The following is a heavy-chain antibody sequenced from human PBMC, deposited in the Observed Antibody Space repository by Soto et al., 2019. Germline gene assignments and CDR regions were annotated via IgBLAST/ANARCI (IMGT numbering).Heavy chain of an antibody. Sequence: QVHLVQSGAEVKKPGASVKVSCKTSGYTFTNFGISWVRQAPGQGLEWLGWISGYNGNSKYAQKFQGRVTMTTDTSTSTGYLELRSLRSDDSAVYYCASDYGDARDHWGQGTLVTVSS. J-gene: IGHJ4*02. D-gene: IGHD4-17*01. V-gene: IGHV1-18*01. CDR1: GYTFTNFG. CDR2: ISGYNGNS. CDR3: ASDYGDARDH.